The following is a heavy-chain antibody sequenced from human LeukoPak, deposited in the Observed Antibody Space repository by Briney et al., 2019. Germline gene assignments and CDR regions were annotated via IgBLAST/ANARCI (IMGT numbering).Heavy chain of an antibody. CDR2: IYYSGST. V-gene: IGHV4-39*07. J-gene: IGHJ3*02. CDR3: AKYGGSPQDDAFDI. CDR1: GGSISSSSYY. Sequence: SETLSLTCTVSGGSISSSSYYWGWIRQPPGKGLEWIGSIYYSGSTCYNPSLKSRVTISVDTSKNQFSLKLSSVTAADTAVYYCAKYGGSPQDDAFDIWGQGTMVTVSS. D-gene: IGHD4-23*01.